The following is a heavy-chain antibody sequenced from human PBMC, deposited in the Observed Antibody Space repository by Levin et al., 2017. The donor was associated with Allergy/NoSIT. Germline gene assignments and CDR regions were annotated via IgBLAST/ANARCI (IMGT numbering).Heavy chain of an antibody. V-gene: IGHV3-21*01. CDR3: ARDYYYDFWSGRWWGDAFDI. CDR2: ISSSSSYI. D-gene: IGHD3-3*01. Sequence: GGSLRLSCAASGFTFSSYSMNWVRQAPGKGLEWVSSISSSSSYIYYADSVKGRFTISRDNAKNSLYLQMNSLRAEDTAVYYCARDYYYDFWSGRWWGDAFDIWGQGTMVTVSS. J-gene: IGHJ3*02. CDR1: GFTFSSYS.